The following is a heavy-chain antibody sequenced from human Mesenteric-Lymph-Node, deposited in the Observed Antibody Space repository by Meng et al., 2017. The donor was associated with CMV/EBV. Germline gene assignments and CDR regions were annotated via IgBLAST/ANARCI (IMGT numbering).Heavy chain of an antibody. CDR3: TRGRLVDQLLYWFLT. CDR1: GFTFSTYG. V-gene: IGHV3-30*02. D-gene: IGHD2-2*02. Sequence: GESLKISCAASGFTFSTYGMHWVRQAPGKGLEWVAFIQYDGNNNYCTDSVKGRFTISRDNSKNTLYLQMNSLRPEDTAVYYCTRGRLVDQLLYWFLTWGQGTLVTVSS. CDR2: IQYDGNNN. J-gene: IGHJ5*02.